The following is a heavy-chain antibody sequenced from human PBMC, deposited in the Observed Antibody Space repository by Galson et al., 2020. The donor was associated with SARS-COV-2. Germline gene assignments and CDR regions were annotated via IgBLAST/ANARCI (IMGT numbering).Heavy chain of an antibody. CDR2: LLYDGSNN. J-gene: IGHJ6*02. Sequence: GESLKISCSASGFTFSTYGMHWVRQAPGHGLAPLAVLLYDGSNNYYSDSVKGRFTIPRDNSKNTLYLQMNSLSAEDTAVYYCSGAQGTSYYYGMDVWGQGTTVTVAS. CDR3: SGAQGTSYYYGMDV. V-gene: IGHV3-30*03. CDR1: GFTFSTYG.